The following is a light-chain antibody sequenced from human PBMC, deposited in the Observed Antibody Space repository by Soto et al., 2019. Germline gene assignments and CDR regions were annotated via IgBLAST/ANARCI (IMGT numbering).Light chain of an antibody. CDR1: QSVSSY. V-gene: IGKV3-11*01. Sequence: EIVLTQSPATLSLSQGERATLSCRASQSVSSYLAGYRQNPGQAPSLLIYDASNRATCIPARFSGRGSGTDFSLTISCLEPEDFAVYYWQQRSNFLPCGGRTKVEIK. CDR2: DAS. J-gene: IGKJ4*01. CDR3: QQRSNFLP.